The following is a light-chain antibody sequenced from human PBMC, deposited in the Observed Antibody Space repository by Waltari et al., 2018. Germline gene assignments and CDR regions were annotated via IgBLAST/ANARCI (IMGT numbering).Light chain of an antibody. CDR3: QTGGHGTWV. J-gene: IGLJ3*02. V-gene: IGLV4-69*01. CDR1: SGHSSNI. Sequence: QLVLTQSPSASASLGASVKLTCTLDSGHSSNIVAWLQQQPEEGPRYLMKINSDGSHSKGDEIPDRFSGCSSGADRYLTISSVQSEDEADYYCQTGGHGTWVFGGGTKLTVL. CDR2: INSDGSH.